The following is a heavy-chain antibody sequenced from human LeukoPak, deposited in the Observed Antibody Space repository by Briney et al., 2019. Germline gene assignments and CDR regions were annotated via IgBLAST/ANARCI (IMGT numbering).Heavy chain of an antibody. CDR2: ISGEGRTT. D-gene: IGHD3-9*01. CDR3: TRLDILTGNYCYFRF. J-gene: IGHJ4*02. Sequence: GGSLRLSCAASGFTFSSYWMHWVRQAPGMGLVWVSRISGEGRTTMYAESAKCRFTITRENAQNTLYLQMKSLRAEATAVYYCTRLDILTGNYCYFRFWGEGTLVTVSS. CDR1: GFTFSSYW. V-gene: IGHV3-74*03.